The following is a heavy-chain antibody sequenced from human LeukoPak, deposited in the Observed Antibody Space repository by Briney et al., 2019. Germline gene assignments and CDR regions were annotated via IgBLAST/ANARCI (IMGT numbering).Heavy chain of an antibody. CDR1: GFTFGDDG. CDR2: IRKKAYGETK. CDR3: VRGMHDYGDANYFFDQ. D-gene: IGHD4-17*01. J-gene: IGHJ4*02. V-gene: IGHV3-49*03. Sequence: GGSLRLSYTAFGFTFGDDGWSWFRQAPGKGLEWICLIRKKAYGETKEYAASARGRFTISRDDANSIAYLQMDSLKAEDTGLYYCVRGMHDYGDANYFFDQWGQGTPVTVSS.